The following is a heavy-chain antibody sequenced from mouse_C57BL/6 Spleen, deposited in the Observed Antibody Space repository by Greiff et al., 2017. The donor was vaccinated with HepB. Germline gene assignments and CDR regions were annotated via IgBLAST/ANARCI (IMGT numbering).Heavy chain of an antibody. V-gene: IGHV5-6*01. Sequence: EVQLQESGGDLVKPGGSLKLSCAASGFTFSSYGMSWVRQTPDKRLEWVATISSGGSYTYYPDSVKGRFTISRDNAKNTLYLQMSSLKSEDTAMYYCARHQLRLFAYWGQGTLVTVSA. J-gene: IGHJ3*01. CDR1: GFTFSSYG. CDR3: ARHQLRLFAY. CDR2: ISSGGSYT. D-gene: IGHD3-2*02.